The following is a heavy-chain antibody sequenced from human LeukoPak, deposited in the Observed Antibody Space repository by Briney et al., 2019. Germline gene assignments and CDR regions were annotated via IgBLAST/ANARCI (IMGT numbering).Heavy chain of an antibody. CDR1: GFTFSSYS. Sequence: PGGSLRLSCAASGFTFSSYSMNWVRQAPGKGLEWVSYISGSSSTIYYADSVKGRFTISRDNAKNSLYLQMNSLRDEDTAVYYCAREYYYDSSGYYVWGQGTLVTVSS. J-gene: IGHJ4*02. D-gene: IGHD3-22*01. CDR2: ISGSSSTI. V-gene: IGHV3-48*02. CDR3: AREYYYDSSGYYV.